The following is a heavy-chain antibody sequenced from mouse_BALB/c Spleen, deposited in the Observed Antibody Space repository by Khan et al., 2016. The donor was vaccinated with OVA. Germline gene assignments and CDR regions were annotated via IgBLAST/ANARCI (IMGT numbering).Heavy chain of an antibody. CDR1: GYTFTSFW. J-gene: IGHJ3*01. V-gene: IGHV1-74*01. CDR3: AIGGYGSPFAY. Sequence: QFQLQQSGPELVRPGASVKMSCKASGYTFTSFWIHWVKQRPGQGLEWIGMIDPSKSETRLNQKFKDKATLNVDKSSNTAYMQLSRLTSEDSAVYYCAIGGYGSPFAYWGQGTLVTVSA. D-gene: IGHD1-1*01. CDR2: IDPSKSET.